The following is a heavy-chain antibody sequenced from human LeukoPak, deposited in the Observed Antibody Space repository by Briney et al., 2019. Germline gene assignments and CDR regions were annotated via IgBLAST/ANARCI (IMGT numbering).Heavy chain of an antibody. Sequence: PSETLSLTCTVSGGSISSSSYYWGWIRQPPGKGLEWIGSIYYSGSTYYNPSLKSRVTISVDTSKNQFSLKLSSVTAADTAVYYRASQPPDMVRGVLFDYWGQGTLVTVSS. CDR1: GGSISSSSYY. D-gene: IGHD3-10*01. V-gene: IGHV4-39*01. CDR3: ASQPPDMVRGVLFDY. CDR2: IYYSGST. J-gene: IGHJ4*02.